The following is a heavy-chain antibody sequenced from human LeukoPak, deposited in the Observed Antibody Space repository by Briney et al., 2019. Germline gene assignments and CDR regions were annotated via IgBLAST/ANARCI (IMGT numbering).Heavy chain of an antibody. J-gene: IGHJ5*02. CDR3: ARGGGELMVTLSIATAFDP. D-gene: IGHD2-8*01. CDR1: GFTVSSNY. V-gene: IGHV3-53*01. Sequence: GGSLRLSCAASGFTVSSNYMSWVRQAPGKGLEWVSVIYSGGSTYYADSVKGRFTISRDNSKNTLYLQMNSLRAEDTAVYYCARGGGELMVTLSIATAFDPWGQGTLVTVSS. CDR2: IYSGGST.